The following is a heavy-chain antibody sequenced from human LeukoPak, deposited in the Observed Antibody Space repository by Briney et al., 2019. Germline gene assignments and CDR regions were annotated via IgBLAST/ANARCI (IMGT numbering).Heavy chain of an antibody. Sequence: GGSLRLSCASSGFTLSSYSMNWVRQAPGKGLEWVSYISTTSRTIHYADSVKGRFTISRDNAKNSLYLQMNSLRAEDTAVYYCARAGHADSFDYWGQGALVTVSS. CDR1: GFTLSSYS. D-gene: IGHD2-21*01. V-gene: IGHV3-48*01. CDR2: ISTTSRTI. CDR3: ARAGHADSFDY. J-gene: IGHJ4*02.